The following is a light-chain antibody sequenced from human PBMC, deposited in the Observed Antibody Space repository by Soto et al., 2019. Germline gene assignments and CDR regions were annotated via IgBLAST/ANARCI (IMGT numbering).Light chain of an antibody. CDR2: GNS. CDR3: QVWNSSSDPWV. J-gene: IGLJ3*02. Sequence: QAVVTQPPSVSGAPGQRVTISCTGSSSNIGAGYDVHWYQQLPGTAPKLLIYGNSNRPSGVPDRFSGSKSGTSASLAITGLQAEDEADYYCQVWNSSSDPWVFGGGTKVTVL. V-gene: IGLV1-40*01. CDR1: SSNIGAGYD.